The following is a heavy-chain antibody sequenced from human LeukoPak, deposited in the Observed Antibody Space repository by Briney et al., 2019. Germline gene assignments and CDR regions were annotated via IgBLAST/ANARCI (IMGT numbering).Heavy chain of an antibody. J-gene: IGHJ3*01. CDR1: GFTFSNYN. D-gene: IGHD5-12*01. CDR2: ISGSSTYI. Sequence: PGGSLRLSCAASGFTFSNYNMNWVRQAPGKGLEWVSSISGSSTYIYYTDSMKGRFTISRDNAKNSLYLQMNSLRAEDTAVYYCASTVSGYDWSAFDVWGQGTMVTVSS. V-gene: IGHV3-21*01. CDR3: ASTVSGYDWSAFDV.